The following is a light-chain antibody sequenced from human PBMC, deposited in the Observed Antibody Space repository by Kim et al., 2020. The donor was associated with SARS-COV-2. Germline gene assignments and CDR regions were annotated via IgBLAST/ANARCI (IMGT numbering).Light chain of an antibody. CDR3: QQYYNYPLT. CDR2: GAS. Sequence: AIRMTQSPSSLSASTGDSVTITCRASQGISSYLAWYQQKPGKAPNLLIYGASTLQSGVPSRFSGSGSGTDFTLTITCLQSEDFATYYCQQYYNYPLTFGGGTKLDI. V-gene: IGKV1-8*01. J-gene: IGKJ4*01. CDR1: QGISSY.